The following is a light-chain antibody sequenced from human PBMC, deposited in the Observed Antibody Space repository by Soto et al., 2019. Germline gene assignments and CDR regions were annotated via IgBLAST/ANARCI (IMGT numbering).Light chain of an antibody. Sequence: QSVLTQPPSASGTPGQRVTISCSGSSSNIGSNTVNWYQQHPGKAPKLMIYNVYSRPSGVSSRFSGSKSGNTASLTISWLQAEDEADYYCNSYTSASTYVFGTGTKVTVL. J-gene: IGLJ1*01. V-gene: IGLV1-44*01. CDR2: NVY. CDR1: SSNIGSNT. CDR3: NSYTSASTYV.